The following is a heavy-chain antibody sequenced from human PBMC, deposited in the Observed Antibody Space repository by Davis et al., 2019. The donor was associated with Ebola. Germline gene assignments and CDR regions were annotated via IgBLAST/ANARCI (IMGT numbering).Heavy chain of an antibody. Sequence: AASVKVSCKASGYTFTSYYMHWVRQAPGQRLEWMGIINPSGGSTSYAQKFQGRVTMTRDTSTSTVYMELSSLRSEDTAVYYCARGHTIFGVVALGYGMDVWGQGTTVTVSS. CDR2: INPSGGST. CDR3: ARGHTIFGVVALGYGMDV. D-gene: IGHD3-3*01. J-gene: IGHJ6*02. V-gene: IGHV1-46*01. CDR1: GYTFTSYY.